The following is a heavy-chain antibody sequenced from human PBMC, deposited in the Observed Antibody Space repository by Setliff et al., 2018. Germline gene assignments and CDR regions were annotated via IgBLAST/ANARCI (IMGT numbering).Heavy chain of an antibody. CDR2: IIPIFGTA. CDR3: ARAIYEHFRESHNWFGP. D-gene: IGHD3-16*01. CDR1: GGTFSSYA. Sequence: SVKVSCKASGGTFSSYAISWVRQAPGQGLEWMGGIIPIFGTANYAQKFQGRVTITTDESTSTAYMELSSLTPDDTAVYYCARAIYEHFRESHNWFGPWGPGTLVTVSS. J-gene: IGHJ5*02. V-gene: IGHV1-69*05.